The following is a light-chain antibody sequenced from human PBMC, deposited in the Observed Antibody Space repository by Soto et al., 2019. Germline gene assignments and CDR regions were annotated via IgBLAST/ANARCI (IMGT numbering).Light chain of an antibody. J-gene: IGKJ1*01. CDR3: QQYSSSRT. Sequence: DIVLTQSPGTLSLSPGERATLSCRASQSVSSNHLAWYQQKPGQAPRLLIYGGSISATGIPVRFSGSGSETDFTLTITRLEPEDFAAYYCQQYSSSRTFGQGTKVEIK. CDR1: QSVSSNH. CDR2: GGS. V-gene: IGKV3-20*01.